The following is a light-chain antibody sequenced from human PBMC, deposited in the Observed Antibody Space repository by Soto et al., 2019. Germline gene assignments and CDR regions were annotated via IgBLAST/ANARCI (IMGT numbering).Light chain of an antibody. CDR3: QSYDSSLSGVV. CDR2: ANS. J-gene: IGLJ2*01. Sequence: QSVLTQPPSVSGAPGQRVTISCTGSSSNIGAGYDVHWYQQLPGTAPKLLIYANSNRPSGAPDRFSGSKSGTSASLAITGLQAEDEADYYCQSYDSSLSGVVFGGGTKLTVL. CDR1: SSNIGAGYD. V-gene: IGLV1-40*01.